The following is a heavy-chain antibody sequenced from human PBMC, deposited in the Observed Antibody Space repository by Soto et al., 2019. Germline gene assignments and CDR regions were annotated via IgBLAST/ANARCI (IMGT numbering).Heavy chain of an antibody. CDR2: ISYDGSNK. CDR3: ANGGSSHNDAFDI. V-gene: IGHV3-30*18. CDR1: GFTFSSYG. D-gene: IGHD1-26*01. Sequence: GGSLRLSCAASGFTFSSYGMHWVRQAPGKGLEWVAVISYDGSNKYYADSVKGRFTISRDNSKNTLYLQMNSLRAEDTAVYYCANGGSSHNDAFDIWGQGTMVTVSS. J-gene: IGHJ3*02.